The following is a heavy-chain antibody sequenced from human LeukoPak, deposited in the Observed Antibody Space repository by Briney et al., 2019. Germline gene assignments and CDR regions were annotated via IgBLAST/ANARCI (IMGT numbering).Heavy chain of an antibody. D-gene: IGHD6-6*01. J-gene: IGHJ4*01. CDR1: GGSISNYR. CDR2: VLYSGST. Sequence: SESLSLTCIGSGGSISNYRWSWIRQPPGKGLEWIGCVLYSGSTNYNPSLKSRVTISVDTSKNQFSLTLSSVTAADTAVYYCARYTRPFDYWGHGTLVTVSS. V-gene: IGHV4-59*01. CDR3: ARYTRPFDY.